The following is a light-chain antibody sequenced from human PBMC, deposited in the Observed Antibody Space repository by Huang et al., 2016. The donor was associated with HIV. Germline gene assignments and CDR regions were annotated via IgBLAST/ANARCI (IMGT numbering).Light chain of an antibody. CDR1: QSLRHRNGLNY. CDR2: LGS. J-gene: IGKJ2*01. V-gene: IGKV2-28*01. CDR3: MEALQTPYT. Sequence: VVMTQSPLSLPVPPGEPASISCRSSQSLRHRNGLNYLDWYLQKPGQSPHLLIHLGSSRASGVPDRFSGGGSGTDFSLNISRVEAEDAGIYYCMEALQTPYTFGQGTKLEI.